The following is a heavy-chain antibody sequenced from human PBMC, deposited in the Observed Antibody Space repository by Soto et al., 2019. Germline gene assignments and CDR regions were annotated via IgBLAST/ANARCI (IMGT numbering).Heavy chain of an antibody. Sequence: QVQLQESGPGLVKPSQTLSLTCTVSGGSINSGGYCWSWIRQHPGKGLDWIGCISYGGSTSYNPSLKSRVNISVDTAKNQFSLKLTSVTAADTAGYYCSRGILVWGQGALITVSS. CDR1: GGSINSGGYC. V-gene: IGHV4-31*03. CDR2: ISYGGST. CDR3: SRGILV. D-gene: IGHD5-18*01. J-gene: IGHJ4*02.